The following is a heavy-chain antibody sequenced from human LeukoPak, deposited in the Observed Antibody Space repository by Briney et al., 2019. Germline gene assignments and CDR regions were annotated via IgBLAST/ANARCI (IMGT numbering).Heavy chain of an antibody. J-gene: IGHJ4*02. CDR3: ASQSSSWYIAY. CDR1: GFTFSNYG. V-gene: IGHV3-33*01. CDR2: IWYDGSNK. Sequence: GRSLRLSCAASGFTFSNYGMHWVRQAPGKGLEWVALIWYDGSNKYYADSVKGRFTISRDNSKNTLYLQMNSLRAEDTAVYYCASQSSSWYIAYWGQGTLVTV. D-gene: IGHD6-13*01.